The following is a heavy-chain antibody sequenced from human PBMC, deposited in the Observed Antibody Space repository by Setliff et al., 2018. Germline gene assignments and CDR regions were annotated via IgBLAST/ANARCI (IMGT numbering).Heavy chain of an antibody. CDR2: INHSGST. D-gene: IGHD3-22*01. V-gene: IGHV4-34*01. J-gene: IGHJ5*02. CDR1: GGSFSGYY. CDR3: AKRHPDYYDSSGNWFDP. Sequence: LSLTCAVYGGSFSGYYWSWIRQPPGKGLEWIGEINHSGSTNYNPSLKSRVTISVDTSKNQFSLKLSPVTAADTAVYYCAKRHPDYYDSSGNWFDPWGQGTLVTVSS.